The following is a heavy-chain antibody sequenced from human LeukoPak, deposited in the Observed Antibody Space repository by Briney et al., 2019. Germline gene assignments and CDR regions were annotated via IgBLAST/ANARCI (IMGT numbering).Heavy chain of an antibody. Sequence: GGSLRLSCAASGFTFSTYGIHWVRQAPGKGLEWVAVISYDGSNKYYADSVKGRFTISRDNSKNTLYLQMNSLRAEDTAVYYCAREGWNYDLGRIFYYYFYYMDVWGKGITVTVSS. V-gene: IGHV3-30-3*01. J-gene: IGHJ6*03. CDR3: AREGWNYDLGRIFYYYFYYMDV. CDR1: GFTFSTYG. CDR2: ISYDGSNK. D-gene: IGHD1-7*01.